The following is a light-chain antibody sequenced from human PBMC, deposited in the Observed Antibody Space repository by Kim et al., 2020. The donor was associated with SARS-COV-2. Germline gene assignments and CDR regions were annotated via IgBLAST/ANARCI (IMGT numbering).Light chain of an antibody. J-gene: IGLJ3*02. CDR3: YSFTSGVSWV. Sequence: QSALTQPASLPGSPGQSVTISCSGTINDLGTYALVSWYQQYPGKAPRLIIFDISQRPSGISRRFSGSKSGNTASLTISPLEPDDEADYFCYSFTSGVSWVCGCGIQLSVL. CDR2: DIS. CDR1: INDLGTYAL. V-gene: IGLV2-23*02.